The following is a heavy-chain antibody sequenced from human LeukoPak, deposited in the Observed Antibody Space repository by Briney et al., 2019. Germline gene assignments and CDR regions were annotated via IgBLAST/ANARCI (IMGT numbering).Heavy chain of an antibody. CDR2: ISSNSSYI. Sequence: GGSLRLSCAASGFTFSSYSTNWVRQAPGKGLEWVSSISSNSSYIYYADSVKGRFTISRDNAKHSLYLQMNSLRAEDTAVGYCARVSGWSNDFDYWGQGTLVTVSS. CDR3: ARVSGWSNDFDY. V-gene: IGHV3-21*01. CDR1: GFTFSSYS. D-gene: IGHD6-19*01. J-gene: IGHJ4*02.